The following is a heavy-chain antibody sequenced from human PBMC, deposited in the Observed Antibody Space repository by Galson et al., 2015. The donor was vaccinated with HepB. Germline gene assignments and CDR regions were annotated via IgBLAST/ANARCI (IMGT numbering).Heavy chain of an antibody. V-gene: IGHV3-7*03. J-gene: IGHJ2*01. CDR2: IKEDGSDR. Sequence: SLRLSCAASRFTFSTYWMSWVRQAPGKGLEWVGNIKEDGSDRNHVDSVKGRFIISRDNAKNSLYLQMNSLRAGDTGVYYCAKGGVNWYFDLWGRGTLVTVSS. D-gene: IGHD2-21*01. CDR1: RFTFSTYW. CDR3: AKGGVNWYFDL.